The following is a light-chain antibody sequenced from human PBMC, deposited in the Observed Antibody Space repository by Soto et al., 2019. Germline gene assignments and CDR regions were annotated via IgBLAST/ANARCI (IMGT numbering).Light chain of an antibody. CDR2: WAS. V-gene: IGKV4-1*01. CDR1: QTVLXSSNNRDY. CDR3: QQYYSTPRT. Sequence: DIVMTQSPDSLAVSLGERATINCKSSQTVLXSSNNRDYLTWYQQKPGQPPKLLIYWASTREFGVPDRFSGXXSXTDFTLTISSLQAEXVAVYYCQQYYSTPRTFGHGTRVEIK. J-gene: IGKJ1*01.